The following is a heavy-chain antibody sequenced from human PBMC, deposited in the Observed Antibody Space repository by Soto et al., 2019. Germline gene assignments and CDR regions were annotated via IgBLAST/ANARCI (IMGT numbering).Heavy chain of an antibody. J-gene: IGHJ6*02. CDR3: AREYCSSTSCYYGMDV. V-gene: IGHV3-48*03. CDR2: ISSSGSTI. D-gene: IGHD2-2*01. Sequence: GGSLRLSCAASGGTFSSYEMNWVRQAPGKGLEWVSYISSSGSTIYYADSVKGRFTISRDNAKNSLYLQMNSLRAEDTAVYYCAREYCSSTSCYYGMDVWGQGTTVTVSS. CDR1: GGTFSSYE.